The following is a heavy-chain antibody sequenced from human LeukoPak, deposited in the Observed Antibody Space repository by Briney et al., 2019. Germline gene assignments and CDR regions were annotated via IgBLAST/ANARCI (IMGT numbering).Heavy chain of an antibody. V-gene: IGHV3-53*05. J-gene: IGHJ6*02. CDR1: GFTVSSNY. CDR2: IYSGGST. CDR3: ARDYVVPAAIPSGVDYYYYGMDV. Sequence: GGSLRLSCAASGFTVSSNYMSWVRQAPGKGLEWVSVIYSGGSTYYADSVKGRFTISRDNSKNTLYLQMNSLRAEDTAVYYCARDYVVPAAIPSGVDYYYYGMDVWGQGTTVTVSS. D-gene: IGHD2-2*02.